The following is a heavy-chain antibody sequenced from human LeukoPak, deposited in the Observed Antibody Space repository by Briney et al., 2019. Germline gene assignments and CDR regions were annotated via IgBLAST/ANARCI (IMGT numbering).Heavy chain of an antibody. CDR3: AKDQWEAAAGRETYYYYYYMDV. CDR2: IRYDGSNK. CDR1: GFTFSSYG. D-gene: IGHD6-13*01. V-gene: IGHV3-30*02. Sequence: GGSLRLSCAASGFTFSSYGMHWVRQAPGKGLEWVAFIRYDGSNKYYADPVKGRFTISRDNSKNTLYLQMNSLRAEDTAVYYCAKDQWEAAAGRETYYYYYYMDVWGKGTTVTVSS. J-gene: IGHJ6*03.